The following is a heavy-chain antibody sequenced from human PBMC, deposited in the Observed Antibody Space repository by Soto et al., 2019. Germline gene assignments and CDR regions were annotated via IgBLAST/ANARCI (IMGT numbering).Heavy chain of an antibody. J-gene: IGHJ5*02. Sequence: SETLSLTCTVSGDSISSSGYYWGWIRQPPGKGLEWIASIYYSGSTYFNPSLKSRVTILGDTSKNHLSLKLSSVTAADTAVYYCARLYPSSGWYPSWFDPWGQGTLVTVSS. V-gene: IGHV4-39*02. CDR1: GDSISSSGYY. D-gene: IGHD6-19*01. CDR2: IYYSGST. CDR3: ARLYPSSGWYPSWFDP.